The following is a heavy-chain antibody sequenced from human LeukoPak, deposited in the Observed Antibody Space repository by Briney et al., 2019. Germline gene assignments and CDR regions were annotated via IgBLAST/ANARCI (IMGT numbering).Heavy chain of an antibody. CDR1: GGSISSYY. CDR3: ARTHCSGGSCYSFDY. V-gene: IGHV4-59*01. J-gene: IGHJ4*02. Sequence: SETLSLTCTVSGGSISSYYWSWIRQPPGKGREWMGYIYYSGSTNYNPSLKSRVTISVDTSKNQFSLKLSSVTAADTAVYYCARTHCSGGSCYSFDYWGQGTLVTVSS. D-gene: IGHD2-15*01. CDR2: IYYSGST.